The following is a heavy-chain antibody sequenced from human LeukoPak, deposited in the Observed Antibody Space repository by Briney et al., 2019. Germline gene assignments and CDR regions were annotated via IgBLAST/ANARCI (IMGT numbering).Heavy chain of an antibody. Sequence: ASVKVSCKASGYTVTGYYMHWVRQAPGQGLEWMGWINPNGGGTNYAQKFQGRVTMTRDTPISTPYMELTSLRSDDTAVYYCARVGYCSGGTCPYYFDLWGQGTLVTVSS. V-gene: IGHV1-2*02. J-gene: IGHJ4*02. D-gene: IGHD2-15*01. CDR3: ARVGYCSGGTCPYYFDL. CDR1: GYTVTGYY. CDR2: INPNGGGT.